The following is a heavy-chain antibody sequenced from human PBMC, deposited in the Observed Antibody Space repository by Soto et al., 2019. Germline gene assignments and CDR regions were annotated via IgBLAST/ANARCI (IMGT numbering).Heavy chain of an antibody. CDR1: GFTFSSYG. V-gene: IGHV3-33*01. D-gene: IGHD6-19*01. Sequence: QVQLVESGGGVVQPGRSLRLSCAASGFTFSSYGMHWVRQAPGKGLEWVAVIWYDGSNKYYADSVKGRFTISRDNSKNTLYLQMNSLRAEDTAVYYCAREVRGCGWYSFFDYGGQGTLVTVSS. CDR2: IWYDGSNK. J-gene: IGHJ4*02. CDR3: AREVRGCGWYSFFDY.